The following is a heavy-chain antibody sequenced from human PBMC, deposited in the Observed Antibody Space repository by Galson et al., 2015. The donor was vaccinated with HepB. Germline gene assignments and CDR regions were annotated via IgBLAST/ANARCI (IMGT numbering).Heavy chain of an antibody. V-gene: IGHV3-9*01. CDR1: GFTFDDYA. CDR2: ISWNSGSI. D-gene: IGHD2-21*01. J-gene: IGHJ4*02. Sequence: SLRLSCAASGFTFDDYAMHWVRQAPGKGLEWVPGISWNSGSIGYADSVKGRFTISRDNAKNSLYLQMNSLRAEDTALYYCAKDRRHSPDYFDYWGQGTLVTVSS. CDR3: AKDRRHSPDYFDY.